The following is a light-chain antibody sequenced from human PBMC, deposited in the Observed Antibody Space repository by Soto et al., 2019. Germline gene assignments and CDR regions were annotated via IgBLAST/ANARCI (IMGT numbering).Light chain of an antibody. V-gene: IGLV4-69*01. CDR3: QTWGTGIRA. Sequence: QLVLTQSPSASASLGASVKLTCTLSSGHSSYAIAWHQQQPEKGPRYLMKLNTDGSHTNGDGIPDRFSGSSSGAERYLTISNLQSEDEADYYCQTWGTGIRAFGGGTKLTVL. CDR2: LNTDGSH. J-gene: IGLJ2*01. CDR1: SGHSSYA.